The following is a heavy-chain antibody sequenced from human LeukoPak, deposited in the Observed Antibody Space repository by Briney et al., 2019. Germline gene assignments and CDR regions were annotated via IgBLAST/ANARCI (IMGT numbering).Heavy chain of an antibody. CDR1: GYTFTSYG. CDR2: ISAYSGNT. Sequence: ASVKVSFKASGYTFTSYGISWVRQAPGQGLEWMGWISAYSGNTNYAQKVQGRVTMTTDTSTSTAYMELRSLRSDDTAVYYCARGGDGDILTGLVFDYWGQGTLVTVSS. D-gene: IGHD3-9*01. V-gene: IGHV1-18*01. CDR3: ARGGDGDILTGLVFDY. J-gene: IGHJ4*02.